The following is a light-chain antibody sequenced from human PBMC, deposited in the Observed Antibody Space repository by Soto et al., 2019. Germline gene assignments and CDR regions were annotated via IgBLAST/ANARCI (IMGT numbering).Light chain of an antibody. CDR1: QGIGDT. CDR3: QQYYSTPLT. CDR2: WAS. J-gene: IGKJ4*01. Sequence: VMRQSPATLSVSPGEGATLSCRASQGIGDTLAWYQQKPGQPPKLLIYWASTRESGVPDRFSGSGSGTDFTLTISSLQAEDVAVYYCQQYYSTPLTFGGGTKVDIK. V-gene: IGKV4-1*01.